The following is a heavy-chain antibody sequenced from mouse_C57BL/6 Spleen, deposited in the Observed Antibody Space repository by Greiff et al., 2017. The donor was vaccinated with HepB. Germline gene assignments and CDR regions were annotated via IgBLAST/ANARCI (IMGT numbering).Heavy chain of an antibody. CDR3: VQFHPTTWFAY. Sequence: EVQLKESGPELVKPGASVKIPCKASGYTFTDYNMDWVKQSHGKSLEWIGDINPNNGGTIYNQKFKGKATLTVDKSSSTAYMELRSLTSEDTAVYYCVQFHPTTWFAYWGQGTLVTVSA. CDR1: GYTFTDYN. J-gene: IGHJ3*01. V-gene: IGHV1-18*01. CDR2: INPNNGGT.